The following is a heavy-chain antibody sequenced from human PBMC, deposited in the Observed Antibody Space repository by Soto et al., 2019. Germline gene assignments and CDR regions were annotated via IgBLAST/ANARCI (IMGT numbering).Heavy chain of an antibody. CDR2: ISWNSGSI. V-gene: IGHV3-9*01. Sequence: EVQLVESGGGLVQPGRSLRLSCAASGFTFDDYAMHWVRQAPGKGLEWVSGISWNSGSIGYADSVKGRFTISRDNAKNSLYLQMNSLRAEDTALYYCAKGVRVFDFDYWGQGTLVTVSS. D-gene: IGHD2-8*01. CDR3: AKGVRVFDFDY. CDR1: GFTFDDYA. J-gene: IGHJ4*02.